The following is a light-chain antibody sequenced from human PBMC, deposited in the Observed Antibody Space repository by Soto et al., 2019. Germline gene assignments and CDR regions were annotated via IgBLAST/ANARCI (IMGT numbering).Light chain of an antibody. J-gene: IGLJ1*01. CDR3: GTWDSSLSAHV. Sequence: QSVLTQPPSVSAAPGQKVTISCSGSSSNIGSHFVSWYQHFPGTAPKLLIYDNNERPSGIPDRFSGSKSGTSATLGITGLQTGDEADYYCGTWDSSLSAHVFGTGTSSPS. V-gene: IGLV1-51*01. CDR1: SSNIGSHF. CDR2: DNN.